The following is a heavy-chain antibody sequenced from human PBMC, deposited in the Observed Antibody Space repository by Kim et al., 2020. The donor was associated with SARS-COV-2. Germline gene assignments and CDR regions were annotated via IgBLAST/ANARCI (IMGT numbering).Heavy chain of an antibody. CDR2: VGGGGFTT. Sequence: GGSLRLSCAASGFIFSSYGMSWVRQAPGKGLEWVSVVGGGGFTTYYADSVKGRFTISRDNSKNTVYLQMDSLRADDTAVYYCVKGWRAEPGSFEFWGQGTLVTVSS. V-gene: IGHV3-23*01. CDR3: VKGWRAEPGSFEF. CDR1: GFIFSSYG. D-gene: IGHD6-19*01. J-gene: IGHJ4*02.